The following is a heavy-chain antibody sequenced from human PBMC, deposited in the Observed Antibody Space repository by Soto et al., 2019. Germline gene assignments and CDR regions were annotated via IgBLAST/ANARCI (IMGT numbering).Heavy chain of an antibody. CDR2: INDSGNI. D-gene: IGHD3-10*01. J-gene: IGHJ6*03. CDR1: GGSFSGYQ. V-gene: IGHV4-34*01. CDR3: ARSLILWFGELSRRGGYYSYMDV. Sequence: QVQLQQWGAGLLKPSETLSLTCAVYGGSFSGYQWSWIRQTPGKGLEWIGEINDSGNINYNPSLKSRITMLKDKQKKQFSLKMSSVTAADKAVYYCARSLILWFGELSRRGGYYSYMDVWGKGTTVTGS.